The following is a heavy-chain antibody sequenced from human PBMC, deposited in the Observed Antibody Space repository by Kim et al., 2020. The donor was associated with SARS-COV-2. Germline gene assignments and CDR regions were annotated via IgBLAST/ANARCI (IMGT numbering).Heavy chain of an antibody. J-gene: IGHJ3*02. Sequence: SETLSLTCTVSGGSISSYYWSWIRQPPGKGLEWIGYIYYSGSTNYNPSLKSRVTISVDTSKNQFSLKLSSVTAADTAVYYCARVCPYYYDSSGYYMRVPRAFDIWGQGTMVTVSS. CDR1: GGSISSYY. V-gene: IGHV4-59*01. CDR3: ARVCPYYYDSSGYYMRVPRAFDI. D-gene: IGHD3-22*01. CDR2: IYYSGST.